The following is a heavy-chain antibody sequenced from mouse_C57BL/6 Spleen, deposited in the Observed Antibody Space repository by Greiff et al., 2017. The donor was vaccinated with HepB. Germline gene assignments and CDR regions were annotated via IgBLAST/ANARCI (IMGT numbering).Heavy chain of an antibody. CDR1: GFTFSSYA. CDR2: ISDGGSYT. D-gene: IGHD2-12*01. V-gene: IGHV5-4*01. Sequence: EVQVVESGGGLVKPGGSLKLSCAASGFTFSSYAMSWVRQTPEKRLEWVATISDGGSYTYYPDNVKGRFTISRDNAKNNLYLQMSHLKSEDTAMYYCARETLRREFAYWGQGTLVTVSA. CDR3: ARETLRREFAY. J-gene: IGHJ3*01.